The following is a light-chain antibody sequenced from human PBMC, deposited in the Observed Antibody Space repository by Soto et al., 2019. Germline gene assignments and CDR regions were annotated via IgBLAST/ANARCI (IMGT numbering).Light chain of an antibody. CDR3: CSYTVSGTYV. CDR1: SSDVGGYNY. J-gene: IGLJ1*01. CDR2: AVS. Sequence: QSVLTQPASVSGSPGQSITISCTGTSSDVGGYNYVSWYQQHPGKAPKLMIYAVSNRPSGVSNRFSGSKSGNTATLTISGLQAEDDAYYYCCSYTVSGTYVFGTGTKLTVL. V-gene: IGLV2-14*01.